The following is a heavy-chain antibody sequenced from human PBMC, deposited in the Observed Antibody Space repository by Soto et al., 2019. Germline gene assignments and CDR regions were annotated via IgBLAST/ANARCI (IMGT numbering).Heavy chain of an antibody. CDR3: ARAVDTAMEGSRYFDY. CDR1: GGSISSYY. V-gene: IGHV4-59*08. J-gene: IGHJ4*02. Sequence: PSETLSLTCTVSGGSISSYYWSWIRQPPGKGLEWIGYIYYSGSTNYNPSLKSRVTISVDTSKNQFSLKLSSVTAADTAVYYCARAVDTAMEGSRYFDYWGQGTLVTVSS. D-gene: IGHD5-18*01. CDR2: IYYSGST.